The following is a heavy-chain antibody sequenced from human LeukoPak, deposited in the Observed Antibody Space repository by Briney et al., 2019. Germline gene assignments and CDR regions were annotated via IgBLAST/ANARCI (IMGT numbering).Heavy chain of an antibody. CDR2: IYYSGST. CDR1: GGSVSSGSYY. V-gene: IGHV4-61*01. CDR3: ARGVMGDYYDSSGYVDY. J-gene: IGHJ4*02. D-gene: IGHD3-22*01. Sequence: SETLSLTCTVSGGSVSSGSYYWSCIRQPPGKGLEWIGYIYYSGSTNYNPSLKSRVTISVDTSKNQFSLKLSSVTAADTAVYYCARGVMGDYYDSSGYVDYWGQGTLVTVSS.